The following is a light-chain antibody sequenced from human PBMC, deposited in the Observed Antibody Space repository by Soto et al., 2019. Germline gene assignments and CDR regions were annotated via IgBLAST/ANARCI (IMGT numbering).Light chain of an antibody. CDR2: SNN. V-gene: IGLV1-44*01. J-gene: IGLJ2*01. Sequence: QSVLTQPPSASGTPGQRVTISCSGSSSNIGSNTVNWYQQLPGTAPQLLIYSNNQRPSGVPARFSGSKSGTSASLAIRGLQSEDEADYYCAAWDDRLNGRVFGGGTKLTVL. CDR3: AAWDDRLNGRV. CDR1: SSNIGSNT.